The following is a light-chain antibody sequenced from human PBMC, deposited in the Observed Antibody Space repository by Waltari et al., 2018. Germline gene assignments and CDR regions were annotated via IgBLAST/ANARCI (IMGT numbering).Light chain of an antibody. V-gene: IGLV2-14*03. Sequence: QSALTQPASVSGSPGQSIAISCAGTSSDVGAYHFFSWYQQHPGKAPKLMIYDVNERPSGVSDRFSGSKSGNTASLTISGLQAEDETDYYCSSFTTSGTYVFGTGTKVTVL. CDR2: DVN. J-gene: IGLJ1*01. CDR1: SSDVGAYHF. CDR3: SSFTTSGTYV.